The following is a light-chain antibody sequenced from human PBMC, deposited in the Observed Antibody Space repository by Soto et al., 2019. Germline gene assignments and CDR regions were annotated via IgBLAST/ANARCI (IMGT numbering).Light chain of an antibody. J-gene: IGKJ5*01. Sequence: AIQLNQSPSSLSTSVGDRVIITCRARKAIHTALAWYQQKPENATMLLIYDASTVEAGVPLRFSGSGSGTDFTLTISSLQPEDFATYYCQQFGNTPLVFGQGTRLEIK. V-gene: IGKV1D-13*01. CDR3: QQFGNTPLV. CDR2: DAS. CDR1: KAIHTA.